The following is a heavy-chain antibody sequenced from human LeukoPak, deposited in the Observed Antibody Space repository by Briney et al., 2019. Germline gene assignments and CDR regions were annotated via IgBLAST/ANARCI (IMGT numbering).Heavy chain of an antibody. V-gene: IGHV3-15*01. J-gene: IGHJ4*02. CDR2: IKSKTDGETP. CDR3: ASPPKYTFDY. D-gene: IGHD5-18*01. CDR1: GFIFSNAW. Sequence: GGSLRLSCAASGFIFSNAWMSWVRQAPGKGLEWVGRIKSKTDGETPTYAAPVKGRFTISRDDSKNTLYLQMNSLRAEDTAVYYCASPPKYTFDYWGQGTLVTVSS.